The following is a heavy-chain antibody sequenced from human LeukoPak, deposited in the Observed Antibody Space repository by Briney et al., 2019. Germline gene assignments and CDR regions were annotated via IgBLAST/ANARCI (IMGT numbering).Heavy chain of an antibody. J-gene: IGHJ4*02. CDR2: ISGSGGST. V-gene: IGHV3-23*01. D-gene: IGHD6-13*01. CDR1: GFTFSSYA. CDR3: AKGSIAAAGTTLTYFDY. Sequence: GGPLRLSCAASGFTFSSYAMSWVRQAPGKGLEWVSAISGSGGSTYYADSVKGRFTISRDNSKNTLYLQMNSLRAEGTAVYYCAKGSIAAAGTTLTYFDYWGQGTLVTVSS.